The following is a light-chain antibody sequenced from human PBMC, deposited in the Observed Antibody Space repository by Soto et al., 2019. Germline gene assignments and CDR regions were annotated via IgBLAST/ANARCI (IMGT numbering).Light chain of an antibody. CDR1: QSISNY. V-gene: IGKV3-11*01. Sequence: SPSPPYQYKKERAPLSCRASQSISNYLAWYQQKPGQAPRLLIYDASSRATGIPARFSGSGSGTDFTLTISSLQPEDFAVYYCQHSGSLPHTFGEGGMVDVK. CDR2: DAS. J-gene: IGKJ4*01. CDR3: QHSGSLPHT.